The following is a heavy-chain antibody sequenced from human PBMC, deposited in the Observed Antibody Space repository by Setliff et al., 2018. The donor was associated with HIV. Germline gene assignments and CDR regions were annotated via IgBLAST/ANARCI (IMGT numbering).Heavy chain of an antibody. Sequence: AGGTLRLSCVASGLTFSEAWMSWVRQAPGKGLEWIGRIKSKHDGGTIDYAVPVKGRFTISKDDSKDTLYLQMNNLKIEDSAVYYCRGVGSKYYSNYTDVWGTGTTVTVSS. CDR2: IKSKHDGGTI. CDR3: RGVGSKYYSNYTDV. CDR1: GLTFSEAW. J-gene: IGHJ6*03. D-gene: IGHD1-26*01. V-gene: IGHV3-15*01.